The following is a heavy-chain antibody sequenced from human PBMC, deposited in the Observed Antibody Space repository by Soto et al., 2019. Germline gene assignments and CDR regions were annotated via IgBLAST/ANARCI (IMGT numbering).Heavy chain of an antibody. CDR2: ISNSGSII. D-gene: IGHD1-7*01. CDR1: GFTFNNYE. V-gene: IGHV3-48*03. J-gene: IGHJ6*02. CDR3: ARKRYNWNSEYYYGMDV. Sequence: GGSRRLSCAASGFTFNNYEMNWVRQAPGKGLEWVSYISNSGSIIYYADSVKGRFTISRDHAKNTLYLQMNSLRAEDTAVYHCARKRYNWNSEYYYGMDVWGQGTTVTVS.